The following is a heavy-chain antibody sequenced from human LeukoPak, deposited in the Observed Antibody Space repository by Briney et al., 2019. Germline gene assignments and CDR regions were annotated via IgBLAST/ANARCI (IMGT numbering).Heavy chain of an antibody. Sequence: PSETLSLTCAVYGGSFSGYYWSWIRQPPGKGLEWIGEINHSGSTNYNPSLKSRVTISVDTSKNQFSLKLSSVTAADTAVYYCAGLSRVYSSSWYGRGYYYYYYMDVWGKGTTVTVSS. CDR1: GGSFSGYY. CDR3: AGLSRVYSSSWYGRGYYYYYYMDV. J-gene: IGHJ6*03. D-gene: IGHD6-13*01. V-gene: IGHV4-34*01. CDR2: INHSGST.